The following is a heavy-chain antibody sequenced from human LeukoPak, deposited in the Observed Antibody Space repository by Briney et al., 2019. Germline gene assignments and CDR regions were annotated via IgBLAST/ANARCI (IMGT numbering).Heavy chain of an antibody. CDR1: GGSISSSSYY. CDR3: ARLAVAGGGYFDY. J-gene: IGHJ4*02. CDR2: IYYSGST. V-gene: IGHV4-39*01. Sequence: PSETLSLTCTVSGGSISSSSYYWGWIRQPPGKGLEWIGSIYYSGSTYYNPSLKSRVTISGDTSKNQFSLKLSSVTAADTAVYYCARLAVAGGGYFDYWGQGTLVTVSS. D-gene: IGHD6-19*01.